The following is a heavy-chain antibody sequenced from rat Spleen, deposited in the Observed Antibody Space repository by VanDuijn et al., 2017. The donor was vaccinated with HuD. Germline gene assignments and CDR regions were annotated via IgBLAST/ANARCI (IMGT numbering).Heavy chain of an antibody. V-gene: IGHV5-27*01. Sequence: EVQLVESGGGLVQPGRSLKLSCAASGFTFSNYYMAWVRQAPTKGLEWVATISSSGGSTYYGDSVKGRFTISKDDAKSTLYLQMNSLRSEDTAIYFCTTANNGGFSELYYFDYWGQGVMVTVSS. CDR3: TTANNGGFSELYYFDY. CDR2: ISSSGGST. CDR1: GFTFSNYY. D-gene: IGHD1-11*01. J-gene: IGHJ2*01.